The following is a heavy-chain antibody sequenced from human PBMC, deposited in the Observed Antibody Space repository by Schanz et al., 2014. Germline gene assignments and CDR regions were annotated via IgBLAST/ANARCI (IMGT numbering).Heavy chain of an antibody. CDR1: RYTFNTYG. Sequence: GPEVKEPGASVKVSCEASRYTFNTYGLNWVRQAPGQGLEWMGWSSAYTNNTNYAQKAQGRVTMTTDTSTGTAYMELRSLRSDDTAVYYCARDRRRDRSTASCLDDNWFDPWGQGTLVIVSS. V-gene: IGHV1-18*01. D-gene: IGHD2-2*01. J-gene: IGHJ5*02. CDR2: SSAYTNNT. CDR3: ARDRRRDRSTASCLDDNWFDP.